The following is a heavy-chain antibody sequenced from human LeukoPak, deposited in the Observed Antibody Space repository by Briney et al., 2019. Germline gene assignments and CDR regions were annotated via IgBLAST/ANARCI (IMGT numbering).Heavy chain of an antibody. V-gene: IGHV1-69*13. Sequence: SVNVSCKASGGTFSSYAISWVRQAPGQGLEWMGGIIPIFGTANYAQKFQGRVAITADESTSTAYMELSSLRSEDTAVYYCARDTAMVTSSFDIWGQGTMVTVSS. CDR1: GGTFSSYA. CDR2: IIPIFGTA. CDR3: ARDTAMVTSSFDI. J-gene: IGHJ3*02. D-gene: IGHD5-18*01.